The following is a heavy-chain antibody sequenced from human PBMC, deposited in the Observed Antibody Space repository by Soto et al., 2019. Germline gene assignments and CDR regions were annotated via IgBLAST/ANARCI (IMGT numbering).Heavy chain of an antibody. J-gene: IGHJ4*02. CDR1: GYDFTNYG. Sequence: QVRLVQSGAEVKKPGASVKVSCKTYGYDFTNYGINWVRQAPGQGLEWMGWISAYNGNIVYAQNFRGRATLTTDTSTGSAYMELRSLRSDDTAVYYCARGPDILTGWEFTFWGQGTLVTVSS. V-gene: IGHV1-18*01. D-gene: IGHD3-9*01. CDR3: ARGPDILTGWEFTF. CDR2: ISAYNGNI.